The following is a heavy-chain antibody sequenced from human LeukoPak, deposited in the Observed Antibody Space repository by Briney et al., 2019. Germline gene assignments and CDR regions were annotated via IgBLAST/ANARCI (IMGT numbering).Heavy chain of an antibody. D-gene: IGHD3-10*01. CDR2: INHSGST. V-gene: IGHV4-34*09. CDR1: GGSFSGYY. Sequence: TSETLSLTCAVYGGSFSGYYWSWIRQPPGKGLEWIGEINHSGSTYYNPSLKSRVTISVDTSKNQFSLKVSSVTVADTAVYYCARGIIGAIYYYYGMDVWGQGTTVTVSS. J-gene: IGHJ6*02. CDR3: ARGIIGAIYYYYGMDV.